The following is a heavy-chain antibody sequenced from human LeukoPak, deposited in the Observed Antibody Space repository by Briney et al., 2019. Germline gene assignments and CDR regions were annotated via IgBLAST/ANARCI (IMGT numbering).Heavy chain of an antibody. CDR1: GYTFTSYG. CDR2: IIPIFGTA. J-gene: IGHJ4*02. D-gene: IGHD3-22*01. CDR3: ASAYYYDSSGYFG. V-gene: IGHV1-69*13. Sequence: SVKVSCKASGYTFTSYGISWVRQAPGQGLEWMGGIIPIFGTANYAQKFQGRVTITADESTSTAYMELSSLRSEDTAVYYCASAYYYDSSGYFGWGQGTLVTVSS.